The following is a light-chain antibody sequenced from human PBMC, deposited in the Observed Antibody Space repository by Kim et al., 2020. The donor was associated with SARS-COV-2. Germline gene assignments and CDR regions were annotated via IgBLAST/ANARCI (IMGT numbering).Light chain of an antibody. CDR2: GAS. V-gene: IGKV3-15*01. Sequence: ASPGETVTLSCRATESVSTSLAWYQQRPGQAPTLLIYGASTRATGIPARFTGSGYGSQFTLTIRGLQSEDFAVYHCHQYHTWPYSFGRGTKLEI. J-gene: IGKJ2*03. CDR3: HQYHTWPYS. CDR1: ESVSTS.